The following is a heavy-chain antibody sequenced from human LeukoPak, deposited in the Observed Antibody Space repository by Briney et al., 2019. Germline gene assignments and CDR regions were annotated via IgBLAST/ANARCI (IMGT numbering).Heavy chain of an antibody. CDR1: GGTFSSYA. CDR3: ARVDYYGSGRLFDY. Sequence: SVKVSCKASGGTFSSYAISWVRQAPGQGLEWMGGIIPIFGTANYAQKFQGRVTITTDESTSTAYMELSSLRSEDTAVYYCARVDYYGSGRLFDYWGQGTLVTVSS. CDR2: IIPIFGTA. J-gene: IGHJ4*02. D-gene: IGHD3-10*01. V-gene: IGHV1-69*05.